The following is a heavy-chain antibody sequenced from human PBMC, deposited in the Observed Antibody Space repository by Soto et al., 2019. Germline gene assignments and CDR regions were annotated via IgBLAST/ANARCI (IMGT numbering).Heavy chain of an antibody. J-gene: IGHJ4*02. CDR2: INRDGSST. CDR1: GFSFSSYW. Sequence: EVQLVESGGGLVQPGGSLRLSCAASGFSFSSYWMHWVRQAPGKGLVWVSHINRDGSSTTYADSVKGRFTISRDNAKNTLYLQMNSLRAEDTAVYYCARLYSYGKPFDYWGQGTLVTVSS. D-gene: IGHD3-16*01. CDR3: ARLYSYGKPFDY. V-gene: IGHV3-74*01.